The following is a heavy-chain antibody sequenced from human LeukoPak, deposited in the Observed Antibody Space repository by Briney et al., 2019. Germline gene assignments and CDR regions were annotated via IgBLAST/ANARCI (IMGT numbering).Heavy chain of an antibody. D-gene: IGHD1-26*01. J-gene: IGHJ4*02. CDR3: AKGLYSGSFFERVGH. CDR1: GFTFTSYA. Sequence: GGSLRLSCAASGFTFTSYAMSWVRQAPGKGLEWVSVISGSGGTTYYADSVKGRLTISRDNSKNTLYLQMNSLRVEDTAVYYCAKGLYSGSFFERVGHWGQGTLVTVSS. CDR2: ISGSGGTT. V-gene: IGHV3-23*01.